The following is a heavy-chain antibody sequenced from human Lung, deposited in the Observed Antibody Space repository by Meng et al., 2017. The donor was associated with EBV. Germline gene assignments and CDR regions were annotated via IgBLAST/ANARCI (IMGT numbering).Heavy chain of an antibody. V-gene: IGHV4-30-4*01. CDR1: GGSISSGDYY. J-gene: IGHJ4*02. CDR2: IYYSGST. CDR3: ATIKERTTVTPFNY. D-gene: IGHD4-17*01. Sequence: QVQPQEPGLGLVTPSQTLSLTCTVSGGSISSGDYYWSWIRQPPGKGLEWIGYIYYSGSTYYNPSLKSRVTISVDTSKNQFSLKLSSVTAADTAVYYCATIKERTTVTPFNYWGQGTLVTVSS.